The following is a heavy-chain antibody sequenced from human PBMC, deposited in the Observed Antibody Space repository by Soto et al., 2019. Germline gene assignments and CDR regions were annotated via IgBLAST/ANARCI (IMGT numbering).Heavy chain of an antibody. CDR3: ATVPPQYCSGGSCYAAGAFDI. D-gene: IGHD2-15*01. CDR1: EYTLTELV. J-gene: IGHJ3*02. Sequence: ASLRVFCLVSEYTLTELVMNCVRQAPGKRPERLGGFDPEDGETIYAQKFQGRVTMTEDTSTDTAYMELSSLRSEDTAVYYCATVPPQYCSGGSCYAAGAFDIWGQGTMVTVSS. CDR2: FDPEDGET. V-gene: IGHV1-24*01.